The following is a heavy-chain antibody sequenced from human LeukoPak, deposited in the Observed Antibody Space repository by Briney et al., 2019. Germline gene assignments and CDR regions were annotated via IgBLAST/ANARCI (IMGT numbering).Heavy chain of an antibody. Sequence: QSGGSLRLSCAASGFTFSNNWMGWVRQAPGKGLEWVANIKQDGSEKHYVDSVKGRFSISRDNAKKSLYLRMSSLRAEDTALYYCVREGGIAVAGPDYWGGQGTLVTVSS. CDR1: GFTFSNNW. D-gene: IGHD6-19*01. V-gene: IGHV3-7*05. CDR2: IKQDGSEK. J-gene: IGHJ4*02. CDR3: VREGGIAVAGPDYW.